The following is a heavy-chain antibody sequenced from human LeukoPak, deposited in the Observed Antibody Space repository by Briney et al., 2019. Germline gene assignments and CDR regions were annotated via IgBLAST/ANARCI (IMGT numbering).Heavy chain of an antibody. CDR2: INWSGGST. CDR1: GFAFDEHG. J-gene: IGHJ4*02. D-gene: IGHD2-2*01. Sequence: GGSLRLSCTASGFAFDEHGMSWVRQVPGKGLEWVSGINWSGGSTGYADPLRGQFTISRDNAKMDSLRAENTALYSCARAPITSPFYFDYWGQGTLVTVSS. V-gene: IGHV3-20*04. CDR3: ARAPITSPFYFDY.